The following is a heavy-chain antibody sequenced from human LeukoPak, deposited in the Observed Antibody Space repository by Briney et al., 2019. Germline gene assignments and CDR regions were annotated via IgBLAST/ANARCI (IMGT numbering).Heavy chain of an antibody. V-gene: IGHV3-33*01. CDR1: GFTFSSYG. J-gene: IGHJ4*02. Sequence: GGSLRLSCAASGFTFSSYGMHWVRQAPGKGLEWVAVIWYDGSNKYYAGSVKGRFTISRDNSKNTLYLQMNSLRAEDTAVYYCARDGTGSGSYDYWGQGTLVTVSS. CDR2: IWYDGSNK. CDR3: ARDGTGSGSYDY. D-gene: IGHD1-26*01.